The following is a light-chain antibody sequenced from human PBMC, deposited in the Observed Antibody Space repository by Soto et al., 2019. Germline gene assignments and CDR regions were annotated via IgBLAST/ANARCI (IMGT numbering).Light chain of an antibody. CDR2: DAS. V-gene: IGKV1-33*01. CDR1: QDISNY. Sequence: DIQMTQSPSSLFASVGDRVTITCQASQDISNYLNWYQQKPGKAPKLLIYDASNLDTGVPSRFSGSGSGTDFTFTISSLQPEDIATYYCLQYANLPPYTFGQGTKLEIK. CDR3: LQYANLPPYT. J-gene: IGKJ2*01.